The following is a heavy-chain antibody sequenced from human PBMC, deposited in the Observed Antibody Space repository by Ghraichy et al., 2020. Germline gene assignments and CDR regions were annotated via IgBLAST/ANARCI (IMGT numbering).Heavy chain of an antibody. J-gene: IGHJ6*02. D-gene: IGHD6-13*01. CDR2: IGTAGDT. Sequence: GGSLRLSCAASGFTFSSYDMHWVRQATGKGLEWVSAIGTAGDTYYPGSVKGRFTISRENAKNSLYLQMNSLRAGDTAVYYCARQGGSSWFGPYYYGMDVWGQGTTVTVSS. V-gene: IGHV3-13*01. CDR3: ARQGGSSWFGPYYYGMDV. CDR1: GFTFSSYD.